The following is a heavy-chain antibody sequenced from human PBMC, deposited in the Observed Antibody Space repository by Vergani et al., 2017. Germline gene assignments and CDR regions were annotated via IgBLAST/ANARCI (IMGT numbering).Heavy chain of an antibody. Sequence: QVQLVQSGAEVKKPGASVKVSCKASGYTFTGYYIHWVRQAPGQGLEWMGWINPNSGGTHYAQKFQGRVTMTRDTSISTAYMELSRLRSDDTTVYYCATGADYRDIVFDDWGQGTLVTVSS. CDR1: GYTFTGYY. CDR2: INPNSGGT. D-gene: IGHD2-15*01. CDR3: ATGADYRDIVFDD. V-gene: IGHV1-2*02. J-gene: IGHJ4*02.